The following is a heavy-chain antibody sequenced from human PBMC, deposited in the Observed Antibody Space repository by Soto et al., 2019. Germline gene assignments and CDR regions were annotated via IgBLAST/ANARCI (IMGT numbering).Heavy chain of an antibody. Sequence: ASVKVSCKVSGYTLTELSMHWVRQAPGKGLEWMGGFDPEDGETIYAQKFQGRVTMTEDTSTDTAYMELSSLRSEDTAVYYCATSIVGATQYYYGMDVWRQGTTVTVSS. V-gene: IGHV1-24*01. CDR2: FDPEDGET. J-gene: IGHJ6*02. CDR1: GYTLTELS. D-gene: IGHD1-26*01. CDR3: ATSIVGATQYYYGMDV.